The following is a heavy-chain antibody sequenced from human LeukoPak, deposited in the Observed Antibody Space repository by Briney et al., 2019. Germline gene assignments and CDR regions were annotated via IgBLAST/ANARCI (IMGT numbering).Heavy chain of an antibody. D-gene: IGHD4-17*01. Sequence: GGSLRLSCAASGFTFSTYSMNWVRQAPGKGLEWVSYISSSSRTIYYADSVKGRFTISRDNAKNSLYLQMNSLRAEDTAVYYCARDYGEGGYYFDYWGQGTLVTVSS. J-gene: IGHJ4*02. CDR2: ISSSSRTI. CDR3: ARDYGEGGYYFDY. V-gene: IGHV3-48*01. CDR1: GFTFSTYS.